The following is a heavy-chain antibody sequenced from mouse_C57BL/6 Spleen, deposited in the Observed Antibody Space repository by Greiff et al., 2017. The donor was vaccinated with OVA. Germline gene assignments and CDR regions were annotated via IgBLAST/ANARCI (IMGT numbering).Heavy chain of an antibody. Sequence: LQESGAELVRPGASVTLSCKASGYTFTDYEMHWVKQTPVHGLEWIGAIDPETGGTAYNQKFKGKAILTADKSSSTAYMELRSLTSEDSAVYYCTIGRAMDYWGQGTSVTVSS. CDR1: GYTFTDYE. J-gene: IGHJ4*01. CDR3: TIGRAMDY. V-gene: IGHV1-15*01. CDR2: IDPETGGT.